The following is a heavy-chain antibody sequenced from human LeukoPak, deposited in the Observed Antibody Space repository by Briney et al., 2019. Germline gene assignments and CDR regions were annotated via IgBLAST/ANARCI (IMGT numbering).Heavy chain of an antibody. CDR3: AREAYYYDSSVLGGY. D-gene: IGHD3-22*01. CDR1: GYSFTSYY. CDR2: INPSGGST. Sequence: GASVKVSCKASGYSFTSYYMHWVRQAPGQGLEWMGIINPSGGSTSYAQKFQGRVTMTRDTSTSTVYMELSSLRSEDTAVYYCAREAYYYDSSVLGGYWGQGTLITVSS. V-gene: IGHV1-46*01. J-gene: IGHJ4*02.